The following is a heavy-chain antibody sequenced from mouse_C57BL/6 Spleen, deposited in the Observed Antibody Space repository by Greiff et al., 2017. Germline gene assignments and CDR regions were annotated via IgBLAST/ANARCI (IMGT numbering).Heavy chain of an antibody. Sequence: VQLQQSGPELVKPGASVKISCTASGYAFSSAWMNWVKQRPGKGLEWIGRIYPGDGDTNYNGKFKGKATLTADKSSSTAYMQLSSLTSEDSAVYFCAREGLNYYGSRDYFDYWGQGTTLTVSS. V-gene: IGHV1-82*01. CDR2: IYPGDGDT. CDR3: AREGLNYYGSRDYFDY. J-gene: IGHJ2*01. CDR1: GYAFSSAW. D-gene: IGHD1-1*01.